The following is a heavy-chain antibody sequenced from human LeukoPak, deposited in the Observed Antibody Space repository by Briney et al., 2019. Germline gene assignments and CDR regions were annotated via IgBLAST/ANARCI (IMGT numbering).Heavy chain of an antibody. CDR1: GFTFSSYA. V-gene: IGHV3-30*02. CDR3: AKTIGSGSYLRDY. J-gene: IGHJ4*02. CDR2: IRYDGSNK. D-gene: IGHD1-26*01. Sequence: GGSLRLSCAASGFTFSSYAMSWVRQAPGKGLEWVAFIRYDGSNKYYADSVKGRFTISRDNSKNTLYLQMNSLRAEDTAVYYCAKTIGSGSYLRDYWGQGTLVTVSS.